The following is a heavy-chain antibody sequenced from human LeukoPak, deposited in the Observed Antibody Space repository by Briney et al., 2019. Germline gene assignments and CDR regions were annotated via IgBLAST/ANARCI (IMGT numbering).Heavy chain of an antibody. V-gene: IGHV3-66*01. CDR2: IYNGGRT. CDR3: AKDHGGGDFWSGYHDY. CDR1: GFIVSTTY. D-gene: IGHD3-3*01. Sequence: GGSLRLSCAASGFIVSTTYMNWVRQAPGKGLEWVSVIYNGGRTFYAESLKGRFTISRDNSKNTLYLQMNSLRAEDTAVYYCAKDHGGGDFWSGYHDYWGQGTLVTVSS. J-gene: IGHJ4*02.